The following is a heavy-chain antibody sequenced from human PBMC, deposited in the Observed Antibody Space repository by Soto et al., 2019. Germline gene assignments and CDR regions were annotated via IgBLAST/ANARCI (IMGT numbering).Heavy chain of an antibody. CDR3: AKESAYCGGDCYFDY. CDR1: GFTFDEYA. J-gene: IGHJ4*02. V-gene: IGHV3-9*01. D-gene: IGHD2-21*02. Sequence: PWGSLRLSCSASGFTFDEYAMHWFRQAPGKGLEWVSGISWNSGSIGYADSVKGRFTISRDNAKNSLYLQMNSLRAEDTALYYCAKESAYCGGDCYFDYWGQGTLVTVSS. CDR2: ISWNSGSI.